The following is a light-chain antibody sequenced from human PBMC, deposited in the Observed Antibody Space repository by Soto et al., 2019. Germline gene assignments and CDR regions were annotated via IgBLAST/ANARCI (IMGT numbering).Light chain of an antibody. V-gene: IGLV1-51*01. CDR3: GTWESSLSAWV. CDR1: SSNIGNNY. CDR2: DNN. Sequence: QAVLTQTPSVSAAPGQNFTISCSGCSSNIGNNYVSWYQQLPGTAPKRLTYDNNKRPSGIPDRFSGSKSGTSATLGITGLQTGDEADYYCGTWESSLSAWVFGGWTQLTVL. J-gene: IGLJ3*02.